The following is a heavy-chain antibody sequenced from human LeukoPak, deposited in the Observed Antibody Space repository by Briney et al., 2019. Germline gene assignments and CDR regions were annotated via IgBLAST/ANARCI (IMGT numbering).Heavy chain of an antibody. CDR2: IIPILGTS. Sequence: GASVKVSCKASGGSFSTYAITWVRQAPGQGLEWMGGIIPILGTSNYAQKFQGRVTISADESMSTVYMDVSSLRFEDTAQYYCARDTLHHYDYWSGYPQTNAFDIWGQGTMVTVSS. D-gene: IGHD3-3*01. CDR1: GGSFSTYA. V-gene: IGHV1-69*13. J-gene: IGHJ3*02. CDR3: ARDTLHHYDYWSGYPQTNAFDI.